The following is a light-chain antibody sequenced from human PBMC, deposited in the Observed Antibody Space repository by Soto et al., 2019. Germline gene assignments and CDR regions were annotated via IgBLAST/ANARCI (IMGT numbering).Light chain of an antibody. J-gene: IGLJ2*01. CDR1: SSDVGGYNY. CDR2: DVS. Sequence: QSVLTQPASVSGSPGQSITISCTGTSSDVGGYNYVSWYQQHPGKAPKLMIYDVSNRPSGVSNRFSGSKSGNTASLTISGLQAEDEADYHCSSYTSISTLVFGGGTQLTVL. CDR3: SSYTSISTLV. V-gene: IGLV2-14*01.